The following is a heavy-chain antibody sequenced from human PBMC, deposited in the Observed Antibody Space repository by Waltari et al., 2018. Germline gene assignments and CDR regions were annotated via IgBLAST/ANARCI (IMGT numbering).Heavy chain of an antibody. CDR1: GGSISSGGYY. CDR2: IYYSGST. V-gene: IGHV4-31*03. CDR3: ARVNRDRQLFTVDY. D-gene: IGHD6-13*01. Sequence: QVQLQESGPGLVKPSQTLSLTCTVSGGSISSGGYYWSWIRPHPGRGLEWIGYIYYSGSTYYNPSLKSRVTISVDTSKNQFSLKLSSVTAADTAVYYCARVNRDRQLFTVDYWGQGTLVTVSS. J-gene: IGHJ4*02.